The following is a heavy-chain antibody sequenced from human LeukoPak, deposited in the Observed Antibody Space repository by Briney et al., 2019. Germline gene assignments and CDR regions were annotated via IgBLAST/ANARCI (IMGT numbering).Heavy chain of an antibody. CDR1: EFNLSNSG. V-gene: IGHV3-30*18. J-gene: IGHJ3*02. D-gene: IGHD2-2*01. CDR2: LSYDGSHT. CDR3: AKDLVFLGYCSNPSCYDAFDI. Sequence: PGGSLRLSCAASEFNLSNSGMHWVRQAPGKGLEWVSFLSYDGSHTYYEESVKGRFTISRDSSKNTLFLQMNSLRAEDTAVYHCAKDLVFLGYCSNPSCYDAFDIWGQGTMVTVSS.